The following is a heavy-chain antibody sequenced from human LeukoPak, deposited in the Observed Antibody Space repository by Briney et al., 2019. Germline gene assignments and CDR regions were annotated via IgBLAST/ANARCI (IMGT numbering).Heavy chain of an antibody. V-gene: IGHV3-21*01. CDR3: ARSPRYSRLNRG. CDR1: GFTFSTYS. J-gene: IGHJ4*02. CDR2: ISSSSSYI. D-gene: IGHD6-13*01. Sequence: GGSLRPSCATSGFTFSTYSMNWVRQAPGKGLEWVSSISSSSSYIYYADSVKGRFTISRDNAKNSLYLQMNSLRAEDTALYYCARSPRYSRLNRGWGQGTLVTVSS.